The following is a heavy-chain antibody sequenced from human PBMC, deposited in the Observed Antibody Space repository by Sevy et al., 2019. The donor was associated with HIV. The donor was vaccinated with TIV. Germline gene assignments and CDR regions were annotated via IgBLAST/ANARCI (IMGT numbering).Heavy chain of an antibody. CDR1: GFPFSDYY. CDR3: ARGRDDLGAFDV. Sequence: GGSLRLSCAASGFPFSDYYMSWIRQAPGKGLELVAYIGSRGTTIYYADSVRGRFTSSRDNAKNSLYLQINSLRAEDTAVYYCARGRDDLGAFDVWGQGTMVTVSS. CDR2: IGSRGTTI. J-gene: IGHJ3*01. D-gene: IGHD1-1*01. V-gene: IGHV3-11*01.